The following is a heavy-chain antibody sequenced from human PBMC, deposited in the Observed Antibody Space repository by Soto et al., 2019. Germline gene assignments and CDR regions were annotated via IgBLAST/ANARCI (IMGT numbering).Heavy chain of an antibody. V-gene: IGHV1-69*13. Sequence: SLKVSCKASGGTFSRYAISWVRQAPGQGPEWMGGIMPVSGAPNYAQKFQGRVTFTADEPTTTAYTELSSLRSEDRALYYCATLPPIPTYCHADLWGRGTLVTVSS. CDR2: IMPVSGAP. J-gene: IGHJ2*01. CDR3: ATLPPIPTYCHADL. D-gene: IGHD1-26*01. CDR1: GGTFSRYA.